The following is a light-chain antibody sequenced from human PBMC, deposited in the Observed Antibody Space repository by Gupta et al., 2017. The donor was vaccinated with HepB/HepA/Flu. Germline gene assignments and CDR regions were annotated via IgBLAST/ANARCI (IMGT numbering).Light chain of an antibody. CDR1: SSDVGGYNY. CDR2: DVS. Sequence: QSALTQPRSVSGSPGQSVTISCTGTSSDVGGYNYVSWYQQHPGTALKLMIYDVSKRPAGVTGRFSGSKSGNTASLTISERQAEDEADYYCCSDAGSDTYVFGTGTKVTVL. V-gene: IGLV2-11*01. J-gene: IGLJ1*01. CDR3: CSDAGSDTYV.